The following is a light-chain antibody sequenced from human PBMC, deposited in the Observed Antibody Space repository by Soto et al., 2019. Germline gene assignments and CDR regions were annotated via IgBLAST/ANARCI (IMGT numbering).Light chain of an antibody. Sequence: QSALTQPPSASGSPGQSVTISCTGTSGDVGGYNYVSWYQQHPGRAPKLMIFEVSERPSGVPDRFSASKSGSTASLTVSGLQAEDEADYYCSSYAGSNNYVFGTGTKVTVL. V-gene: IGLV2-8*01. CDR2: EVS. J-gene: IGLJ1*01. CDR3: SSYAGSNNYV. CDR1: SGDVGGYNY.